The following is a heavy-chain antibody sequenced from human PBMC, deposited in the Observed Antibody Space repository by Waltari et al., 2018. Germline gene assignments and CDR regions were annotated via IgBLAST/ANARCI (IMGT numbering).Heavy chain of an antibody. V-gene: IGHV4-59*01. CDR2: IYYSGST. Sequence: QVQLQESGPGLVKPSETLALTCTVSGGTIISYYWTWIRQPPGKGLEWIGYIYYSGSTNYNPSLKSRVTISVDTSKNQFSLKLSSVTAADTAVYYCASGYCGGDCYWDYWGQGTLVTVSS. J-gene: IGHJ4*02. CDR1: GGTIISYY. D-gene: IGHD2-21*01. CDR3: ASGYCGGDCYWDY.